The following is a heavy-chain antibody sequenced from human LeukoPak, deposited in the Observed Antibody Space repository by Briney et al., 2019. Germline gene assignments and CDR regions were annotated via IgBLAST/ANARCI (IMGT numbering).Heavy chain of an antibody. D-gene: IGHD2-15*01. CDR1: GFTFSDYY. Sequence: GGSLRLSCAASGFTFSDYYMSWIRQAPGKGLQWVARIRSNAAGGTTDLAAPVKGRIIISRDDSKNMAYLQFNSLTTEDTAVYYCAQGSGQFLEDWGQGTLVTVSS. CDR2: IRSNAAGGTT. V-gene: IGHV3-15*01. CDR3: AQGSGQFLED. J-gene: IGHJ4*02.